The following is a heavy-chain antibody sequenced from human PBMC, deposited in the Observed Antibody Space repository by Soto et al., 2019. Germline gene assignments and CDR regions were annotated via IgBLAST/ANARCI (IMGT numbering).Heavy chain of an antibody. V-gene: IGHV3-23*01. CDR1: GFTFSSDA. D-gene: IGHD5-12*01. J-gene: IGHJ6*03. Sequence: EVQLLESGGGLVQPGGSLRLSCAASGFTFSSDAMSWVRQAPGKGLEWVSAIRGSGGSTYYADSVKGRFTISRDNSKNTLYLQMNSLRAEDTAVYYCAKDLTQYSGYDYYYYMDVWGKGTTVTVSS. CDR3: AKDLTQYSGYDYYYYMDV. CDR2: IRGSGGST.